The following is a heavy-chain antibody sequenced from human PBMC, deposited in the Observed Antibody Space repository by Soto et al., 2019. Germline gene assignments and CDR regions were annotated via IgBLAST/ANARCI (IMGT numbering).Heavy chain of an antibody. V-gene: IGHV1-2*02. CDR3: ASSSYYYYYYYMDV. CDR1: GYTFTGYY. CDR2: INPNSGST. J-gene: IGHJ6*03. D-gene: IGHD6-6*01. Sequence: ASVKVSCKASGYTFTGYYMHWVRQAPGQGLEWMGWINPNSGSTNYAQKFQGRVTMTRNTSMSTAYMELSSLRSEDTAVYYCASSSYYYYYYYMDVWGKGTTVTVSS.